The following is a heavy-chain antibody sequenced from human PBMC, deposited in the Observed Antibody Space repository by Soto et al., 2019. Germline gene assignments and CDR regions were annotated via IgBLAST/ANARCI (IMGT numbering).Heavy chain of an antibody. D-gene: IGHD4-17*01. J-gene: IGHJ4*02. CDR1: GFTFTSSA. CDR3: AATLTSFMGDYEEGNYFDS. Sequence: SVKVSCKASGFTFTSSAMQWVRQARGQRLEWIGWIVVGSGNTNYAQKFQERVTITRDMSTSTAYMELSSLRSEDTAVYYCAATLTSFMGDYEEGNYFDSWGQGPLVTVSS. CDR2: IVVGSGNT. V-gene: IGHV1-58*02.